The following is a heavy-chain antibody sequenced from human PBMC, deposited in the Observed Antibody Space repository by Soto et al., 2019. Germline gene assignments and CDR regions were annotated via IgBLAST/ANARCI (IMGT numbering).Heavy chain of an antibody. CDR2: IIPIFGTA. J-gene: IGHJ6*02. V-gene: IGHV1-69*13. CDR3: AARVVPAAIDPHYYYGMDV. Sequence: GASVKVSCKASGGTFSSYAISWVRQAPGQGLEWMGGIIPIFGTANYAQKSQGRVTITADESTSTAYMELSSLRSEDTAVYYCAARVVPAAIDPHYYYGMDVWGQGTTVTVSS. D-gene: IGHD2-2*01. CDR1: GGTFSSYA.